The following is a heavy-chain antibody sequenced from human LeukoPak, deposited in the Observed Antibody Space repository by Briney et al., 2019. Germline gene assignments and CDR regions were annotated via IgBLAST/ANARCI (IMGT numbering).Heavy chain of an antibody. Sequence: GGSLRLSCAASGFTFSSYWMHWVRQAPGKGLVWVSRINSDGGSTSYTDSVKGRFTISRDNAKNTLYLQMNSLRAEDTAVYYCARRSAAKDAFDIWGQGTKVTVSS. CDR2: INSDGGST. V-gene: IGHV3-74*01. J-gene: IGHJ3*02. CDR3: ARRSAAKDAFDI. CDR1: GFTFSSYW. D-gene: IGHD6-25*01.